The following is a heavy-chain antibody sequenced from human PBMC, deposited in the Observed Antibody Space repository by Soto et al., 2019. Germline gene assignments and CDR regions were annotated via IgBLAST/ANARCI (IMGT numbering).Heavy chain of an antibody. V-gene: IGHV1-69*13. CDR1: GGTFSSYA. Sequence: SVKVSCKASGGTFSSYAISWVRQAPGQGLEWMGGIIPIFGTANYAQKFQGRVTITADESTSTAYLELSSLRSEDTAVYYCARVEGDYSNYVAPYYYYYGMDVWGQGTTVTVSS. D-gene: IGHD4-4*01. J-gene: IGHJ6*02. CDR2: IIPIFGTA. CDR3: ARVEGDYSNYVAPYYYYYGMDV.